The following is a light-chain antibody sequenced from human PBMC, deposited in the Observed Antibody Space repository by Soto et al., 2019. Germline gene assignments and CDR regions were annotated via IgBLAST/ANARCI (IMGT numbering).Light chain of an antibody. V-gene: IGLV2-23*01. CDR3: CAFVRSNALL. CDR1: SSDVGSYNL. CDR2: EYN. Sequence: QSALTQPASVSGSPGQSITISCTGTSSDVGSYNLVSWYQHHPGKATKFIIYEYNKRPSGVSHRFSGSKCANTASLTIAGLQAEDEADYYACAFVRSNALLFGGGTQLTVL. J-gene: IGLJ2*01.